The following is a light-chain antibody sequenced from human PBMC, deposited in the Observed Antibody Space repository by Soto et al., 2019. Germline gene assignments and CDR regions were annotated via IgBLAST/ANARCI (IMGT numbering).Light chain of an antibody. V-gene: IGKV1-5*03. CDR2: KAS. Sequence: DIQMTQSPSTLSASVGDRVTITCRASQSINSRLAWYQQKPGKAPNLLIYKASSLESGVPSRFSGSGSGTEFTRTISSLQTDDFATYYCQQYNNYWTFGQGTKVEIK. CDR1: QSINSR. J-gene: IGKJ1*01. CDR3: QQYNNYWT.